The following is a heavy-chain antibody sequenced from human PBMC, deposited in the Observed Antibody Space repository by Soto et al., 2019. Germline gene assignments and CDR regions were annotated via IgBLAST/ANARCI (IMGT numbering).Heavy chain of an antibody. D-gene: IGHD5-12*01. CDR3: AREQTRDGYKYDAFDI. J-gene: IGHJ3*02. CDR2: IIPIFGTA. V-gene: IGHV1-69*01. CDR1: GGTFSSYA. Sequence: QVQLVQSGAEVKKPGSSVKVSCKASGGTFSSYAISWVRQAPGQGLEWMGGIIPIFGTANYAQKFQGRVTITADESTSPAYMELSSLRSEDTAVYYCAREQTRDGYKYDAFDIWGQGTMVTVSS.